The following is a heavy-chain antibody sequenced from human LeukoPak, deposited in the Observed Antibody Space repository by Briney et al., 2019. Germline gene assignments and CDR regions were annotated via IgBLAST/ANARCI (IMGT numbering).Heavy chain of an antibody. Sequence: PGESLKISCKGSGYSFTSYWIGWVRQMPGKGLEWMGIIYPGDSDTRYSPSFQGQVTISADKSISTAYLQWSSLKASDTAMYYCARHSRFLASGIAAAEGWFDPWGQGTLVTVSS. CDR2: IYPGDSDT. V-gene: IGHV5-51*01. CDR1: GYSFTSYW. J-gene: IGHJ5*02. CDR3: ARHSRFLASGIAAAEGWFDP. D-gene: IGHD6-13*01.